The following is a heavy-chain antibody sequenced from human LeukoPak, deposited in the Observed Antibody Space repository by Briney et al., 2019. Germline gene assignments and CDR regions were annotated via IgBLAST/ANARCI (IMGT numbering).Heavy chain of an antibody. J-gene: IGHJ4*02. V-gene: IGHV3-23*01. CDR3: TKDDGYYDFWSGYYYIGYFDY. D-gene: IGHD3-3*01. CDR1: VFTFSSYA. Sequence: GGSLRLSCAASVFTFSSYAMSWVRQAPGKGLEWVSAISGSGGSTYYADSVRGRFTISRDSYKNTLYMQMNNLRAEDTAVYYCTKDDGYYDFWSGYYYIGYFDYWGQGTLVTVSS. CDR2: ISGSGGST.